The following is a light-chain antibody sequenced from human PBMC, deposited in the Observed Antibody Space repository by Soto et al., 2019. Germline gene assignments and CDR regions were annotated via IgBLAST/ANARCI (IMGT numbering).Light chain of an antibody. J-gene: IGKJ5*01. CDR2: KAS. Sequence: IQMTQSTSTMSGSVGYRVTITCWASQTISSWLAWYQQKPGKAPRILIYKASTLKSGVPSRFSISGSGTEFTLTISCLQNEDFATYDCQQLNSYTLTFCQGTRLEIK. CDR1: QTISSW. V-gene: IGKV1-5*03. CDR3: QQLNSYTLT.